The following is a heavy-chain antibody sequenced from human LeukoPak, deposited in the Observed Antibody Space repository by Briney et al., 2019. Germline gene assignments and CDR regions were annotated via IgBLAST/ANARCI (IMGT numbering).Heavy chain of an antibody. D-gene: IGHD3-10*01. CDR2: IIPIFGTA. CDR1: GYTFTSYY. Sequence: ASVKVSCKASGYTFTSYYMHWVRQAPGQGLEWMGGIIPIFGTANYAQKFQGRVMITADKSTSTAYMELSSLRSEDTAVYYCARSTGLGVYYYGSGIDYWGQGTLVTVSS. J-gene: IGHJ4*02. V-gene: IGHV1-69*06. CDR3: ARSTGLGVYYYGSGIDY.